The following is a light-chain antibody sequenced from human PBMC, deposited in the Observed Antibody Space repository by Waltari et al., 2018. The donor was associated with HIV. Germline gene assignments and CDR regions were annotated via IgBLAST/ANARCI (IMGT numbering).Light chain of an antibody. CDR1: SSDVGGYNL. V-gene: IGLV2-23*02. J-gene: IGLJ2*01. CDR3: CAYAGSTTYVI. CDR2: EVS. Sequence: HSALTPPASVSGSPGQSLTISCTGTSSDVGGYNLVSCYQQHPGKAPKLMIYEVSKRPSGVSNRFSGSKSGNTASLTISGLQAEDEADYYCCAYAGSTTYVIFGGGTKLTVL.